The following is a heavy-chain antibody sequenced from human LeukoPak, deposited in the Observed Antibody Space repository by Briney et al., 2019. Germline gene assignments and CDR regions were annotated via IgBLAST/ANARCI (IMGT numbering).Heavy chain of an antibody. CDR2: IYPGDSDT. Sequence: GESLKISCKGSGYSFATSWIGWVRQMPGKGLEWMGIIYPGDSDTRYSPSFQGQVTISADKSISTAYLQWSSLKASDTAMYYCARTTSITMTFDYWGQGTLVTVSS. CDR1: GYSFATSW. V-gene: IGHV5-51*01. J-gene: IGHJ4*02. D-gene: IGHD3-22*01. CDR3: ARTTSITMTFDY.